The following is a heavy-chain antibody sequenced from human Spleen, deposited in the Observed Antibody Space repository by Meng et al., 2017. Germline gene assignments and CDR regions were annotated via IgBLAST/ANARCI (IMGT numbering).Heavy chain of an antibody. CDR1: GFVFSSYE. V-gene: IGHV3-48*03. CDR2: ISSSGRTI. J-gene: IGHJ6*02. CDR3: ARDYWSAVVVPAAIPDGMDV. Sequence: GESLKISCAASGFVFSSYEMNWVRQAPGKGLEWVSYISSSGRTIYYADSVKGRFTISRDNAKNSLYLQMNSLRPEDTAVYYCARDYWSAVVVPAAIPDGMDVWGQGTTVTVSS. D-gene: IGHD2-2*01.